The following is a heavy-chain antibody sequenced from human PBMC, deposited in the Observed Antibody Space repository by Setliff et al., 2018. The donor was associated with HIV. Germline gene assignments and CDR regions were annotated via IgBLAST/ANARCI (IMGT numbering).Heavy chain of an antibody. CDR3: VRDVRLGLRNWNSGPFDY. CDR2: TSPYNGNT. CDR1: GGSFKTYA. V-gene: IGHV1-18*01. J-gene: IGHJ4*02. Sequence: VASVKVSCKASGGSFKTYAINWVRQAPGQGLEWMGWTSPYNGNTSYTHKLQGRVTMTTDTSTSIAYMELRSLKSDDTAIYYCVRDVRLGLRNWNSGPFDYWGQGTLVTSPQ. D-gene: IGHD1-1*01.